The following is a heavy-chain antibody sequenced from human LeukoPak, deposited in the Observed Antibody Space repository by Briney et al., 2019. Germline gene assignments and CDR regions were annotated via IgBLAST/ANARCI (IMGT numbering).Heavy chain of an antibody. Sequence: SETLSLTCAVYGGSFSGYYWSWIRQPPGEGLEWIGEINHSGSTNYNPSLKSRVTISVDTSKNQFSLKLSSVTAADTAVYYCASLDCSGGSCYDYWGQGTLVTVSS. CDR2: INHSGST. V-gene: IGHV4-34*01. CDR1: GGSFSGYY. CDR3: ASLDCSGGSCYDY. J-gene: IGHJ4*02. D-gene: IGHD2-15*01.